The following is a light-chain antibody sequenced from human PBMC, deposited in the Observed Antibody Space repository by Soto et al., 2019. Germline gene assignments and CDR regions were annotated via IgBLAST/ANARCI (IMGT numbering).Light chain of an antibody. CDR1: QSVSSNY. CDR2: GAS. Sequence: EIVLTQSPGTLSLSLGERATLSCRASQSVSSNYLVWYQQKPGQAPRPLIYGASSRATGIPDRFSGSGSGTDFTLTISRLEPEDFAVYYCQQYANSPFTFGQGTKLEIK. J-gene: IGKJ2*01. CDR3: QQYANSPFT. V-gene: IGKV3-20*01.